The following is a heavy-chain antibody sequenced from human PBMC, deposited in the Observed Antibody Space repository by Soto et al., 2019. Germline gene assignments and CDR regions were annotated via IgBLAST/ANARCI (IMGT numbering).Heavy chain of an antibody. CDR3: VRGGCDGTNCIAFDI. CDR2: IASEGTVI. J-gene: IGHJ3*02. Sequence: EVQLVESGGSLVQPGGSLRLSCAASGFTFSNYWIHWVRQAPGKGLVWVSRIASEGTVINYADSVKGRFTISRDNAKNTLYLQMNSLRAEDTAVYYCVRGGCDGTNCIAFDIWGQGTMVTVSS. D-gene: IGHD2-8*01. V-gene: IGHV3-74*01. CDR1: GFTFSNYW.